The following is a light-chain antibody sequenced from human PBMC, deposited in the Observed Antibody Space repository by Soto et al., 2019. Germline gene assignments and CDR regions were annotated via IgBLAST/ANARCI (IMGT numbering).Light chain of an antibody. Sequence: DIQMTQSPSTLSATAGDRVTITCRASQSIDNWLAWYQQKPGKAPKLLIYDASNLQSGVPSRYSGSGSGTEFTLTISNLQPDDFATYYCQQYESHSPWTFGQGTKVDIK. J-gene: IGKJ1*01. V-gene: IGKV1-5*01. CDR3: QQYESHSPWT. CDR1: QSIDNW. CDR2: DAS.